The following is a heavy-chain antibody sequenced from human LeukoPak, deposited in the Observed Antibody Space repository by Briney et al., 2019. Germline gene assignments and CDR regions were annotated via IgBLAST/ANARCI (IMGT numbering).Heavy chain of an antibody. CDR1: GFTFSSYA. D-gene: IGHD3-10*01. Sequence: GGSLRLSCAASGFTFSSYAMSWVRQAPGKGLEWVSAISGSGGSTYYADSVKGRFTISRDNSKNTLYPQMNSLRAEDTAVYYCAKTGLGPPIYYYGSGEFQHWGQGTLVTVSS. J-gene: IGHJ1*01. CDR2: ISGSGGST. V-gene: IGHV3-23*01. CDR3: AKTGLGPPIYYYGSGEFQH.